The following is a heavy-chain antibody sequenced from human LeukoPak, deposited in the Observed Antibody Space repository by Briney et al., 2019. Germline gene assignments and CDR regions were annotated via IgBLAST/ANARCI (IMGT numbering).Heavy chain of an antibody. D-gene: IGHD3-3*01. CDR2: IYTSGST. CDR1: GGSISSYY. V-gene: IGHV4-4*07. CDR3: ARDRHYDFWSGYYTGTEFDAFDI. J-gene: IGHJ3*02. Sequence: PSETLSLTCTVSGGSISSYYWRWVRQPAGKGLEWIGRIYTSGSTNYNPSLKTRDNMSVDTSKNQFSLKVSSVTAADTAVYYCARDRHYDFWSGYYTGTEFDAFDIWGQGTMVTVSS.